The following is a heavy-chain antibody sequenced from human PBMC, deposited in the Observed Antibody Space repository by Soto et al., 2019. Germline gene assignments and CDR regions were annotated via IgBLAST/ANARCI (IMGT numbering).Heavy chain of an antibody. V-gene: IGHV4-39*01. Sequence: QLQLQESGPGLVKPSETLSLTCTVSGASGSSTSYYWGWIRQPPGKGLEWIGSIYYSESAYYNPSLRGRVTISVDTSKNQVSLKLSSVTAADAAVYFCASGLGWFDPWGQGALVTVSS. CDR3: ASGLGWFDP. D-gene: IGHD2-2*03. J-gene: IGHJ5*02. CDR1: GASGSSTSYY. CDR2: IYYSESA.